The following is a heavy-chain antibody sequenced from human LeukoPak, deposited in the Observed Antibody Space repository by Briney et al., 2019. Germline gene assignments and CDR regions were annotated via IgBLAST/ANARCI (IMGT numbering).Heavy chain of an antibody. CDR3: VRDYDYNFDY. V-gene: IGHV3-48*02. CDR2: ICATI. Sequence: GGSLRLSCAASGFTFSSYAMSWVRQAPGKGLEWVAYICATISYADSVRGRFTISRDNAKRSLYLEMNSLRDEDTAFYYCVRDYDYNFDYWGQGALVTVSS. D-gene: IGHD4-11*01. CDR1: GFTFSSYA. J-gene: IGHJ4*02.